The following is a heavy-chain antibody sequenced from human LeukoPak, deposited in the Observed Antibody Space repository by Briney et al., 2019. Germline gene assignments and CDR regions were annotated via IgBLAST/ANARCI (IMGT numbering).Heavy chain of an antibody. D-gene: IGHD3-10*01. J-gene: IGHJ6*03. CDR3: ARGRYYYGSGSVNPSYYYMDV. CDR1: GGSFSGYY. V-gene: IGHV4-34*01. CDR2: INHSGST. Sequence: PSETLSLTCAVYGGSFSGYYWSWIRQPPGKGLEWIGEINHSGSTNYNPSLKSRVTISVDTSKNQFSLKLSSVTAADTAVYYCARGRYYYGSGSVNPSYYYMDVWGKGTTVTISS.